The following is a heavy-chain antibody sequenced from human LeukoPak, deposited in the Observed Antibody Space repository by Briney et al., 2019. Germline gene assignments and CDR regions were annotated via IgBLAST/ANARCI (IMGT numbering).Heavy chain of an antibody. CDR2: ISWNSGSI. CDR3: AKDARDSSSWYPSH. Sequence: PGGSLRLSCAASGFTFSSYAMSWVRQAPGKGLEWVSGISWNSGSIGYADSVKGRFTISRDNAKNSLYLQMNSLRAEDTALYYCAKDARDSSSWYPSHWGQGTLVTVSS. CDR1: GFTFSSYA. D-gene: IGHD6-13*01. V-gene: IGHV3-9*01. J-gene: IGHJ4*02.